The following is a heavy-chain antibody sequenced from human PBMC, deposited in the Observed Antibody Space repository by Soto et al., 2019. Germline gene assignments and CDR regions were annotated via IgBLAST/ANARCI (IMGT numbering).Heavy chain of an antibody. Sequence: QVQLGQSGAEVKKPGASVKVTWKASGYTFTSYAIHWVRQAPGQRLEWMGWINAGNGNTKYSQKFQDRVTITRDTSASTAYMELSSLRSEDTAEYYCARDLGGWPDYWGQGTLVTVFS. D-gene: IGHD6-19*01. J-gene: IGHJ4*02. V-gene: IGHV1-3*01. CDR2: INAGNGNT. CDR3: ARDLGGWPDY. CDR1: GYTFTSYA.